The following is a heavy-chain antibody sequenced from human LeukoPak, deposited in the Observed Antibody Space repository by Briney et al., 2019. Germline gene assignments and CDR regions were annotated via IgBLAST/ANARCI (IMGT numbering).Heavy chain of an antibody. J-gene: IGHJ4*02. Sequence: GGSLRLSCAASGFTFSSYSMNWVRQAPGKGLEWVSYISSSTTIYYTDSVKGRFTISRDNSKNTLYLQMNSLRAEDTAVYYCAKDRGYSSGWSDYWGQGTLVTVSS. V-gene: IGHV3-48*01. CDR3: AKDRGYSSGWSDY. CDR2: ISSSTTI. D-gene: IGHD6-19*01. CDR1: GFTFSSYS.